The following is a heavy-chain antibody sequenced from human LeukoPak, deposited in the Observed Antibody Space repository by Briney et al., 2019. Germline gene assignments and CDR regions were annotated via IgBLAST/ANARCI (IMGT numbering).Heavy chain of an antibody. Sequence: ASVKVSCKASGYTFTGYYMHWVRQAPGQGLEWMGIINPSGGSTSYAQKFQGRVTMTRDTSTSTVYMELSSLRSEDTAVYYCARDLSYYDSSGYSLYAFDIWGQGTMVTVSS. CDR2: INPSGGST. V-gene: IGHV1-46*01. J-gene: IGHJ3*02. CDR1: GYTFTGYY. CDR3: ARDLSYYDSSGYSLYAFDI. D-gene: IGHD3-22*01.